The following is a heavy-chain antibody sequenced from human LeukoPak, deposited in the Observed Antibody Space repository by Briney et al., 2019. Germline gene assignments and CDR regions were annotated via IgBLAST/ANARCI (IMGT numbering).Heavy chain of an antibody. CDR2: IYYSGST. Sequence: SETLSLTCTASGGSISSYYWSWIRQPPGKGLEWIGYIYYSGSTNYNPSLKSRVTTSVDTSKSQFSLKLSYVTAADTAVYYCARHGSGSCSSPSCSPKWGQGTLVTVSS. CDR1: GGSISSYY. D-gene: IGHD2-2*03. CDR3: ARHGSGSCSSPSCSPK. J-gene: IGHJ4*02. V-gene: IGHV4-59*08.